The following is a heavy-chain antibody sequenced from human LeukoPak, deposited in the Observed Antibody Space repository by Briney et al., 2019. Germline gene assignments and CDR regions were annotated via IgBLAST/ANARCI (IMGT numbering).Heavy chain of an antibody. V-gene: IGHV1-46*01. CDR2: INPSGGST. CDR1: GYTFTSYY. J-gene: IGHJ4*02. D-gene: IGHD3-9*01. CDR3: AKDLDVLRYFDWLLYGMGTFDY. Sequence: ASVKVSCKASGYTFTSYYKHWVRQAPGQGLEWMGIINPSGGSTSYAQKFQGRVTMTRDTSTSTVYMELSSLRSEDTAVYYCAKDLDVLRYFDWLLYGMGTFDYWGQGTLVTVSS.